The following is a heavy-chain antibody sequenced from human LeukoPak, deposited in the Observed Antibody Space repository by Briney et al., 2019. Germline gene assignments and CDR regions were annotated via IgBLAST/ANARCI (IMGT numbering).Heavy chain of an antibody. V-gene: IGHV3-30*02. CDR3: AREPTMGMGSSSWYEGRNYFDY. J-gene: IGHJ4*02. Sequence: PGGSLRLSCAASGFTFSSYGMHWVRQAPGKGLEWVAFIRYDGSNKYYADSVKGRFTISRDNAKNSLYLQMNSLRAEDTAVYYCAREPTMGMGSSSWYEGRNYFDYWGQGTLVTVSS. D-gene: IGHD6-13*01. CDR1: GFTFSSYG. CDR2: IRYDGSNK.